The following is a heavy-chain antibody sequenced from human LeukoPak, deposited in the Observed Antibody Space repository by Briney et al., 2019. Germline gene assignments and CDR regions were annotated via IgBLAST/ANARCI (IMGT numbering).Heavy chain of an antibody. CDR3: ARVKMGATVSDYYYYYMDV. CDR2: ITSNEAYT. V-gene: IGHV3-64*02. J-gene: IGHJ6*03. Sequence: GGSLRLSCAASGFTFSDYTIHWVRQAPGKRLQSVSAITSNEAYTHYADSVKGRFTISRDNSRNAVFLQMGGLRIEDMAVYYCARVKMGATVSDYYYYYMDVWGKGTTVTVSS. D-gene: IGHD1-26*01. CDR1: GFTFSDYT.